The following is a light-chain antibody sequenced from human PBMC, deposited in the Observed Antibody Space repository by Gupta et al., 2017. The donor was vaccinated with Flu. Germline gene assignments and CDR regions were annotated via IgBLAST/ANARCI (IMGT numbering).Light chain of an antibody. CDR2: GAS. J-gene: IGKJ1*01. Sequence: AIQTTQSPSSLSASVGDRVTITCRASQGIRNDLGWYQQKPGKAPKLLISGASTLQSGVPSRFSGSGSGTDFTLTISSLQPEDFATYYCLQDYNCPRTFGQGTKVEIK. CDR1: QGIRND. V-gene: IGKV1-6*01. CDR3: LQDYNCPRT.